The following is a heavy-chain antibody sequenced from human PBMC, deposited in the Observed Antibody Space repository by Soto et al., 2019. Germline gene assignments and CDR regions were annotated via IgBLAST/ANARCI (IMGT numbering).Heavy chain of an antibody. J-gene: IGHJ4*02. V-gene: IGHV3-9*01. CDR3: AKDTGTAIGSGWGYFDS. D-gene: IGHD6-19*01. Sequence: GGSLRLSYAASGFTFDEYAMHWVRQAPGKGLEWVSGISWNSGSIGYADSVKGRFTISRDNAKNSLYLQMNSLRAEDTALYYCAKDTGTAIGSGWGYFDSWGQGALVTVSS. CDR1: GFTFDEYA. CDR2: ISWNSGSI.